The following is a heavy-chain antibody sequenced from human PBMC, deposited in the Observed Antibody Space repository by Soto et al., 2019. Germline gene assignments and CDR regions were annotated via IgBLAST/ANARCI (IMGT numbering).Heavy chain of an antibody. J-gene: IGHJ6*03. CDR1: GGTFSSYT. Sequence: SVKVSCKASGGTFSSYTISWVRQAPGQGLEWMGRIIPILGIANYAQKFQGRVAITADKSTSTAYMELSSLRSEDTAVYYCARGLRDYITNTPYYKDYYYYMDVWGKGTTVTVSS. D-gene: IGHD3-10*01. CDR2: IIPILGIA. CDR3: ARGLRDYITNTPYYKDYYYYMDV. V-gene: IGHV1-69*02.